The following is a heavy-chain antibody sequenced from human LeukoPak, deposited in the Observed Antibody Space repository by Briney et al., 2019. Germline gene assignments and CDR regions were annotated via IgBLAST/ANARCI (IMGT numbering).Heavy chain of an antibody. V-gene: IGHV4-34*01. CDR2: INHSGST. Sequence: SETLSLTCAVYGGSFSGYYWSWIRQPPGKGLEWIGEINHSGSTNYNPSLKSRVTISVDTSKNQFSLKLSSVTAADTAVYYCATRIAADFFDYWGQGTLVTVSS. CDR1: GGSFSGYY. D-gene: IGHD6-13*01. CDR3: ATRIAADFFDY. J-gene: IGHJ4*02.